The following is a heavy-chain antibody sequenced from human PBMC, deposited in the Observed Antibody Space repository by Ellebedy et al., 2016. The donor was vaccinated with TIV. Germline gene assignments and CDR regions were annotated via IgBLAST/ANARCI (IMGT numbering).Heavy chain of an antibody. CDR3: AKRPLRLGELSLSGFDY. J-gene: IGHJ4*02. CDR1: GFTLSSYA. CDR2: ISGSGGST. V-gene: IGHV3-23*01. D-gene: IGHD3-16*02. Sequence: GGSLRLXXAASGFTLSSYAMSWVRQAPGKGLEWVSAISGSGGSTYYADSVKGRFTISRDNSKNTLYLQMNSLRAEDTAVYYCAKRPLRLGELSLSGFDYWGQGTLVTVSS.